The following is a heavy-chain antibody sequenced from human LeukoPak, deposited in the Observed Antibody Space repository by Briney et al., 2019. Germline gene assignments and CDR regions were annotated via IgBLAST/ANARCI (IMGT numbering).Heavy chain of an antibody. CDR1: GFTFSSYA. J-gene: IGHJ4*02. Sequence: GGSLRLSCAASGFTFSSYAMSWVRQAPGKGLEWVSAISSSGGSTYYAASVKRRFTISRDNSKHTLYLQMNSLRAEDTAVYYCAKDKEYSSSNFDYWGQGPLVTVSS. CDR3: AKDKEYSSSNFDY. V-gene: IGHV3-23*01. D-gene: IGHD6-6*01. CDR2: ISSSGGST.